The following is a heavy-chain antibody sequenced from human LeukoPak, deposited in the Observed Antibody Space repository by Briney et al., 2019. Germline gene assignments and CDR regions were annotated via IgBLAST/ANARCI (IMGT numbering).Heavy chain of an antibody. D-gene: IGHD6-13*01. J-gene: IGHJ5*02. CDR3: ARDHPGGAAANRGWFDP. CDR2: INHSGST. V-gene: IGHV4-34*01. Sequence: SETLSLXCAVYGGSFSGYYWSWNRQPPGKGLEWIWEINHSGSTTSNPSLKSRFSISVDTSKNQFSLKLSSVTAADTAVYYCARDHPGGAAANRGWFDPWGQGTLVTVSS. CDR1: GGSFSGYY.